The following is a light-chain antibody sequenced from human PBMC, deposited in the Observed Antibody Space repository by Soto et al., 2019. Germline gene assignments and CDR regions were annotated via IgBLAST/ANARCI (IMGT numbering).Light chain of an antibody. V-gene: IGKV3-20*01. CDR1: QSVGSF. CDR3: QHYGSSSWT. J-gene: IGKJ1*01. Sequence: EIVLTQSPATLSLSPGERATLSCRASQSVGSFLAWYQQKPGQAPRLLIYGASSRATGIPDRFSGSGSGTDFTLTISRLEPEDFAVYYCQHYGSSSWTFGQGTKVDIK. CDR2: GAS.